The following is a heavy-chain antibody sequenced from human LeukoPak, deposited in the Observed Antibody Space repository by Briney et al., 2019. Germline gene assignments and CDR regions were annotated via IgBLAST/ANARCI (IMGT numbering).Heavy chain of an antibody. V-gene: IGHV4-31*03. D-gene: IGHD3-16*02. Sequence: PSQTLSLTCTVSGGSISSGGYYWSWIRQHLGKGLEWIGYIYYSGSTYYNPSLKSRVTISVDTSKNQFSLKLSSVTAADTAVYYCARVITPTYYFDYWGQGTLVTVSS. CDR2: IYYSGST. CDR3: ARVITPTYYFDY. J-gene: IGHJ4*02. CDR1: GGSISSGGYY.